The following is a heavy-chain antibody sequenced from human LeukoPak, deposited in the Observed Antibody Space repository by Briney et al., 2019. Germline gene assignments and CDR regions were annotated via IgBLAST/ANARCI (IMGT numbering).Heavy chain of an antibody. Sequence: ASVKVSCKASGYTFTGYYIHWVRQAPGQGLEWMGWINPNSGGTNYAQKFQGRVTMTRDTSISTAYMELSRLRSDDTAVYYCARPQGASAQYCSGGSCPSGDAFDIWGQGTMVTVSS. CDR1: GYTFTGYY. CDR3: ARPQGASAQYCSGGSCPSGDAFDI. CDR2: INPNSGGT. V-gene: IGHV1-2*02. D-gene: IGHD2-15*01. J-gene: IGHJ3*02.